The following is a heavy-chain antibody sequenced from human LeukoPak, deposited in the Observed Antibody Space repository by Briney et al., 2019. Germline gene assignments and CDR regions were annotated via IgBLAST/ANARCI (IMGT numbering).Heavy chain of an antibody. D-gene: IGHD1-14*01. V-gene: IGHV3-21*01. Sequence: GGSLRLSCAASGFTFSSYSMNWVRQAPGKGLEWVSSISSSSSYIYYADSVKGRFTISRDNAKNSLYLQMNSLRAEDTAVYYCARAPITGTTGCWGQGTLVTVSS. CDR3: ARAPITGTTGC. CDR1: GFTFSSYS. J-gene: IGHJ4*02. CDR2: ISSSSSYI.